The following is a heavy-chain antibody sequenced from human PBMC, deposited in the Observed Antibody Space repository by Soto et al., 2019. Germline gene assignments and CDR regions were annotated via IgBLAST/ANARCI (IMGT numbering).Heavy chain of an antibody. CDR3: ARDSSPYYDFWSGFYTYFDY. CDR2: INSDGSTT. V-gene: IGHV3-74*01. CDR1: GFTFSSHW. J-gene: IGHJ4*02. D-gene: IGHD3-3*01. Sequence: EVQLVESGGGLVQPGGSLRLSCAVSGFTFSSHWMHWVHQAPGKGLMWVSRINSDGSTTNYADSVKGRFTISRDNAKKTLYLQMNSLRVDDTAVYYCARDSSPYYDFWSGFYTYFDYWGQGALVTVSS.